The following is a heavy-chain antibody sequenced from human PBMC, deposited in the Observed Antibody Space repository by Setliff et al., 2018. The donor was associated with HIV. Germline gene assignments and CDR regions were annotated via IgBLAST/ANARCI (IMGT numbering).Heavy chain of an antibody. Sequence: GASVKVSCKASGYTFTDNYIHWVRQAPGQGLEWMAWINSASGGTNYGKKFQGRVTMTRDTSISTAYMELSSLKSDDTAVYYCAREIVSTITAYDIWGQGTMVTVSS. V-gene: IGHV1-2*02. CDR2: INSASGGT. J-gene: IGHJ3*02. CDR3: AREIVSTITAYDI. CDR1: GYTFTDNY. D-gene: IGHD5-12*01.